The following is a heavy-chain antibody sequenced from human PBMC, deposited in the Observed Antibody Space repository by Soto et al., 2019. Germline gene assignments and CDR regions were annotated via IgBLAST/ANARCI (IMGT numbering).Heavy chain of an antibody. CDR1: GFTFSSYV. D-gene: IGHD6-25*01. Sequence: PGGSLRLSCAASGFTFSSYVMHWVRQAPGKGLEWVAVIWYDGINKYYADSVKGRFTISRDNSKNTLYLQMNSLRAEDTAVYYCARDVSVRLPNWFDPWGQGTMVTVYS. CDR2: IWYDGINK. J-gene: IGHJ5*02. CDR3: ARDVSVRLPNWFDP. V-gene: IGHV3-33*01.